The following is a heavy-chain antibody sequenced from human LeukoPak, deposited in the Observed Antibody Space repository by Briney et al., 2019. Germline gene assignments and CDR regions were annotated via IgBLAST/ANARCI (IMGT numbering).Heavy chain of an antibody. CDR3: ARANYYGSGRINYYFDY. CDR1: GDSISSGGYS. CDR2: IYHSGST. Sequence: SQTLSLTCAVSGDSISSGGYSWSWIRQPPGKGLEWIGYIYHSGSTYYNPSLKSRVTISVDRSKNQFSLKLSSVTAADTAVYYCARANYYGSGRINYYFDYWGQGTLVTVSS. D-gene: IGHD3-10*01. J-gene: IGHJ4*02. V-gene: IGHV4-30-2*01.